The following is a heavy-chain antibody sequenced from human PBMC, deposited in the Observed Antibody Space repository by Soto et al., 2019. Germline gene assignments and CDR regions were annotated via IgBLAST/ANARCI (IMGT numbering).Heavy chain of an antibody. D-gene: IGHD3-3*01. J-gene: IGHJ6*02. CDR3: ARDPPYYDFWSGSNYYYYGMDV. CDR2: IASDGSNE. Sequence: SGGSLRLSCAASGFSFSRYAMHWVRQAPGKGLEWVALIASDGSNEYYASSVKGRFTISRDTSKNMVNLQMNSLRAEDTAVYYCARDPPYYDFWSGSNYYYYGMDVWGQGTTVTVSS. CDR1: GFSFSRYA. V-gene: IGHV3-30*03.